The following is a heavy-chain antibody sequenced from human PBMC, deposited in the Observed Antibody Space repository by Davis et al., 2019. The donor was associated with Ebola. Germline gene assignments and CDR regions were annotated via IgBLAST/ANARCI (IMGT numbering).Heavy chain of an antibody. CDR1: GFTFSTYG. Sequence: GGSLRLSCAASGFTFSTYGMSWVRQAPGKGLEWVSSISGSGFSINYADSVKARFTISRDNAKNTLYLQMNSLRAEDTAVYYCARAPHCGGGVCNGFHYYGMDVWGQGTTVTVSS. D-gene: IGHD2-8*02. CDR3: ARAPHCGGGVCNGFHYYGMDV. CDR2: ISGSGFSI. V-gene: IGHV3-23*01. J-gene: IGHJ6*02.